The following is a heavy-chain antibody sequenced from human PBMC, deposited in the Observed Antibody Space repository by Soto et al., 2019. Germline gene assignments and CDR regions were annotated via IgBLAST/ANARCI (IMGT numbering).Heavy chain of an antibody. J-gene: IGHJ6*02. Sequence: QVQLQESGPGLVKPSQTLSLTCTVSGGSISSGDYYWSWIRQPPGKGLEWIGYIYYSGSTYYNPSLKSRVTISVDTSKNQFSLKLSSVTAADMAVYYCARDLVGYCSSTSCYDDYYYGMDVWGQGTTVTVSS. CDR2: IYYSGST. CDR1: GGSISSGDYY. CDR3: ARDLVGYCSSTSCYDDYYYGMDV. D-gene: IGHD2-2*01. V-gene: IGHV4-30-4*01.